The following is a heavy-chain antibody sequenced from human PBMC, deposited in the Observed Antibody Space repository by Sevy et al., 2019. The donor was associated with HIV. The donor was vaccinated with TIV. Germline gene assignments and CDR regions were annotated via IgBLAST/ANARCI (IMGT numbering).Heavy chain of an antibody. Sequence: GGSLRLSCAASGFTFSSYWMSWVRQAPGKGLEWVANIKQDGSENYYVDSVKRRFTISRDNAKNSLYLQMNSLRAEDTAVYYCARVVSPSPPPPWFDYWGQGTLVTVSS. J-gene: IGHJ4*02. CDR2: IKQDGSEN. CDR1: GFTFSSYW. V-gene: IGHV3-7*03. CDR3: ARVVSPSPPPPWFDY.